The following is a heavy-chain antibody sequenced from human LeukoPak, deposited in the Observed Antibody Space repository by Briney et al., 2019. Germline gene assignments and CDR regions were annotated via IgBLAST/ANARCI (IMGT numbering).Heavy chain of an antibody. CDR1: GFPFSSYA. J-gene: IGHJ4*02. Sequence: GGSLRLSCAASGFPFSSYAMGWVRQAPGKGLEWGAAISGSSGSTYYAASVKGRFTISRDNSNNTLYLQMNSLRPDDTCVYFCAKDSGGSIWGQGTLVTVSS. D-gene: IGHD2/OR15-2a*01. CDR2: ISGSSGST. CDR3: AKDSGGSI. V-gene: IGHV3-23*01.